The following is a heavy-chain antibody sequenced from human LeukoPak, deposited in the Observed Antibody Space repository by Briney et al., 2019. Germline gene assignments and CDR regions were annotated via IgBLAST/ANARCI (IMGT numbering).Heavy chain of an antibody. CDR3: AKDRGYDWGYYFDY. Sequence: GGSLRLSCAASGFTFSSYGMHWVRQAPGKGLEWVAVISYDGSNKYYADSVKGRFTISRDDSKNTLYLQMNSLRAEDTAVYYCAKDRGYDWGYYFDYWGQGTLVTVSS. D-gene: IGHD5-12*01. CDR1: GFTFSSYG. J-gene: IGHJ4*02. CDR2: ISYDGSNK. V-gene: IGHV3-30*18.